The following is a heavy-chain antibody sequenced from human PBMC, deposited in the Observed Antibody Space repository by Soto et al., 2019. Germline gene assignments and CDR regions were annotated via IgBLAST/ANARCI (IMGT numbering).Heavy chain of an antibody. CDR3: ARVGGSGGLQDY. CDR2: IYYSGST. CDR1: GGSISSYY. Sequence: QVQLQESGPGLVKPSETLSLTCTVSGGSISSYYWSWIRQPPGKGLEWIGYIYYSGSTNYNPSVKSRVTISVDTSKNQFSLKLSSVTAADTAVYYCARVGGSGGLQDYWGQGTLVTVSS. D-gene: IGHD3-10*01. V-gene: IGHV4-59*01. J-gene: IGHJ4*02.